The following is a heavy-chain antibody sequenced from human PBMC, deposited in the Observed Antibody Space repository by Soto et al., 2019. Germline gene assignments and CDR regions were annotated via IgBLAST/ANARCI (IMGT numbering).Heavy chain of an antibody. CDR3: AKGERSGWYRTAYC. J-gene: IGHJ4*02. D-gene: IGHD6-19*01. CDR1: GFTFSSSG. V-gene: IGHV3-30*18. Sequence: QVQLVESGGGVVQPGRSLRLSCAASGFTFSSSGMHWVRQAPGEGREWVGVIYYDGSEQYYADSVKGRFTSSRDNSKNTLYPQMNSLRDEGAAVYYSAKGERSGWYRTAYCWGQGTLVTVSS. CDR2: IYYDGSEQ.